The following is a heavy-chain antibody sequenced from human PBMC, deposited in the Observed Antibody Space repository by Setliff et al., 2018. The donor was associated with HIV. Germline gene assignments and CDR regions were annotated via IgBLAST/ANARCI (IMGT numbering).Heavy chain of an antibody. Sequence: SETLSLTCTVSGVSVSSVNSYWSWIRQPAGERPEWIGHIAFSGGTIYNPSLRSRVAISLDTSTNQFSLRLTSVTATDTAIYYCARWVAAAGIHNYFDYWGQRILVTVSS. J-gene: IGHJ4*02. CDR1: GVSVSSVNSY. CDR2: IAFSGGT. CDR3: ARWVAAAGIHNYFDY. D-gene: IGHD6-13*01. V-gene: IGHV4-61*10.